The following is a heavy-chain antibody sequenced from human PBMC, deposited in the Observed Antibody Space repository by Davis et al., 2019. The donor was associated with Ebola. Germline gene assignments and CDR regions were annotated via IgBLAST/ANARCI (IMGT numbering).Heavy chain of an antibody. CDR3: ARGWLRSAFDQ. V-gene: IGHV6-1*01. CDR2: TYYSSKWYT. Sequence: HSQTLSLTCVISGDSVSGSSGAWNWIRQSPSRGLEWLGRTYYSSKWYTDSTLSVKSRITISADTAKNQLSLHLDSVTPEDTAVYYCARGWLRSAFDQRGQGTLVTVSS. CDR1: GDSVSGSSGA. D-gene: IGHD5-12*01. J-gene: IGHJ4*02.